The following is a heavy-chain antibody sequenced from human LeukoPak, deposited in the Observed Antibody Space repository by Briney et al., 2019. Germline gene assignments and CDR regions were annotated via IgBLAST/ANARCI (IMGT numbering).Heavy chain of an antibody. J-gene: IGHJ4*02. CDR2: ISGSGGST. V-gene: IGHV3-23*01. CDR3: AKVPFPQPTIFGVVVEYYFDY. Sequence: GGSLRLSCAASGFTFSSYAMSWVRQAPGKGLEWVSAISGSGGSTYYADSVKGRFTISRDNSKNTLYLQMNSLRAEDTVVYYGAKVPFPQPTIFGVVVEYYFDYWGQGTLVTVAS. D-gene: IGHD3-3*01. CDR1: GFTFSSYA.